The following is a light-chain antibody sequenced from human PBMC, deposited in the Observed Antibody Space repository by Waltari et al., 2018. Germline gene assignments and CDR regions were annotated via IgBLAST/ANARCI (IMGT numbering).Light chain of an antibody. CDR2: DVS. CDR3: NSHTSSNTWV. J-gene: IGLJ3*02. Sequence: QSALTQPASVYGSPGQSITISCTGTSSDIGGYNYVSWFQHHPGKAPKVVIYDVSERPSGVSNRFSGSKSGNTASLTISGLQTEDEADYYCNSHTSSNTWVFGGGTKLTVL. V-gene: IGLV2-14*03. CDR1: SSDIGGYNY.